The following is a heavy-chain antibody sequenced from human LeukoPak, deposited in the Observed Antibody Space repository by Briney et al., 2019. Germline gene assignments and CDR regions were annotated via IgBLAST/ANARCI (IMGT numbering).Heavy chain of an antibody. CDR3: ARDANTMVRGAIDY. J-gene: IGHJ4*02. CDR2: ISAYNSNT. D-gene: IGHD3-10*01. CDR1: GYTFTSYG. V-gene: IGHV1-18*04. Sequence: ASVKVSCKASGYTFTSYGISWVRQAPGQGLEWMGWISAYNSNTNYAQKLQGRVTMTTDTSTSTAYMELRSLRSDDTAVYYCARDANTMVRGAIDYWGQGTLVTVSS.